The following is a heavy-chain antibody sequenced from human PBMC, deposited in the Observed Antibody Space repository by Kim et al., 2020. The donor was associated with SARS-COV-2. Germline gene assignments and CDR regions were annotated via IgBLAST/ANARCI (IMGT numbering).Heavy chain of an antibody. V-gene: IGHV4-39*01. CDR2: IYYSGST. CDR3: ADGPVVVPAATWYYGMDV. D-gene: IGHD2-2*01. CDR1: GGSISSSSYY. J-gene: IGHJ6*02. Sequence: SETLSLTCTVSGGSISSSSYYWGWIRQPPGKGLEWIGSIYYSGSTYYNPSLKSRVTISVDTSKNQFSLKLSSVTAADTAVYYCADGPVVVPAATWYYGMDVWGQGTTVTVSS.